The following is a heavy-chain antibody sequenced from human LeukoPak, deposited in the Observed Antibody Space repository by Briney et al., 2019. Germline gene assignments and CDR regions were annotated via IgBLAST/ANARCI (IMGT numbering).Heavy chain of an antibody. J-gene: IGHJ4*02. V-gene: IGHV4-59*02. Sequence: SETLSLTCSVSGGSVSRDYWSWIRQPPGKRLEWLGYIYNIGGTNYNPSLKSRASISVDTSKNQFSLMLTSVTAADTAVYYCAREAVAGTLDYWGRGALVTVSS. CDR1: GGSVSRDY. CDR2: IYNIGGT. D-gene: IGHD6-19*01. CDR3: AREAVAGTLDY.